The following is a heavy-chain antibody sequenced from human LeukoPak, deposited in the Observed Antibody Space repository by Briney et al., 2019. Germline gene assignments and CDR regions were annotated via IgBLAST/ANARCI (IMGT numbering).Heavy chain of an antibody. V-gene: IGHV1-69*13. CDR3: ARGFVSGYYDKYYFDY. D-gene: IGHD3-3*01. CDR1: GGTFGSYA. CDR2: IIPIFGTA. Sequence: ASVKVSCKASGGTFGSYAISWVRQAPGQGLEWMGGIIPIFGTANYAQKFQGRVTITADESTSTAYMELSSLRSEDTAVYYCARGFVSGYYDKYYFDYWGQGTLVTVSS. J-gene: IGHJ4*02.